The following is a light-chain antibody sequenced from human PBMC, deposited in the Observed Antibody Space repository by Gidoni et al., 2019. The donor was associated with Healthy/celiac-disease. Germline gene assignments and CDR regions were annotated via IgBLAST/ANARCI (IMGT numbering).Light chain of an antibody. CDR1: QSVSSSY. CDR2: GAS. Sequence: EIVLTQSPGTLSLSPGERATLSCRASQSVSSSYLAWYQQKPGQAPRLLIYGASSRATGIPDRFSGSGSGTDFPLTISRLEPEDFAVYYCQQYGSSPQTFXQXTKVEIK. CDR3: QQYGSSPQT. J-gene: IGKJ1*01. V-gene: IGKV3-20*01.